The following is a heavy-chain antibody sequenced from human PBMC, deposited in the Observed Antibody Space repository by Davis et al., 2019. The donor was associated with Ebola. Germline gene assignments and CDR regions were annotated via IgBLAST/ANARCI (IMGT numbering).Heavy chain of an antibody. CDR2: IYFGGST. J-gene: IGHJ4*02. CDR3: ARYTTGSYEAY. CDR1: GITVNNNY. D-gene: IGHD6-19*01. Sequence: GESLKISCAASGITVNNNYMSWVRQPPGKGLEWVSVIYFGGSTYYADSVKGRFTISRDNSKSTLYLQMNNLRAEDTAVYYCARYTTGSYEAYWGQGTQVTVSS. V-gene: IGHV3-66*01.